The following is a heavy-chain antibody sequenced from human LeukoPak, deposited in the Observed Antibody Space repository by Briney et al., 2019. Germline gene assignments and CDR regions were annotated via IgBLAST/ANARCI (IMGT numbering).Heavy chain of an antibody. CDR3: ASSVAGTLPYYYYYYGMDV. Sequence: GGSLRLSCAASGFTFSSYGMHWVRQAPGKGLEWVAVISYDGSNKYYADSVKGRFTISRDNSKNTLYLQMNSLRAEDTAVYYCASSVAGTLPYYYYYYGMDVWGQGTTVTVSS. J-gene: IGHJ6*02. V-gene: IGHV3-30*03. D-gene: IGHD6-19*01. CDR2: ISYDGSNK. CDR1: GFTFSSYG.